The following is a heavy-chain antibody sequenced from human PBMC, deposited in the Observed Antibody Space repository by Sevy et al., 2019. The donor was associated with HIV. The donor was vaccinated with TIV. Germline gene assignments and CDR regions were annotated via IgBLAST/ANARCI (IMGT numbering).Heavy chain of an antibody. CDR2: SSATGGST. D-gene: IGHD2-21*02. Sequence: GGSLRLSCAASGFTLTSYTMNWVRQAPGKGLEWVASSSATGGSTYYADSVKGRFTISRDVSKGTLYLQMNSLPAEDTAIVDCAKALQRLPFHPHYFDYWGQGTLVTVSS. CDR1: GFTLTSYT. V-gene: IGHV3-23*01. J-gene: IGHJ4*02. CDR3: AKALQRLPFHPHYFDY.